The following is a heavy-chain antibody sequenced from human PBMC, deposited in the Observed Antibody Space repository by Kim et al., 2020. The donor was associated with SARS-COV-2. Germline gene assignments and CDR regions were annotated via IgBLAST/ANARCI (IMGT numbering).Heavy chain of an antibody. V-gene: IGHV4-61*01. D-gene: IGHD6-19*01. Sequence: SETLSLTCTVSGGSVSSGSYYWSWIRQPPGKGLEWIGYIYYSGSTNYNPSLKSRVTISVDTSKNQFSLKLSSVTAADTAVYYCARGTYSSGWGECFDLWGRGTLVTVSS. CDR3: ARGTYSSGWGECFDL. CDR1: GGSVSSGSYY. CDR2: IYYSGST. J-gene: IGHJ2*01.